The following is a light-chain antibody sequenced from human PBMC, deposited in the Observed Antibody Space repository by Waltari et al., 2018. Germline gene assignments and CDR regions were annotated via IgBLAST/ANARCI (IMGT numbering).Light chain of an antibody. CDR2: GES. CDR1: QSLTKRY. V-gene: IGKV3-20*01. CDR3: QQYGSSVMYT. Sequence: VLTQSPDTLSLSPGERATLSCRASQSLTKRYLAWYQQKPGQAPRLLIYGESSRAAGIPDRFMGSGSGTDFTLTISRLEPEDFAVYYCQQYGSSVMYTFGQGTKLEIK. J-gene: IGKJ2*01.